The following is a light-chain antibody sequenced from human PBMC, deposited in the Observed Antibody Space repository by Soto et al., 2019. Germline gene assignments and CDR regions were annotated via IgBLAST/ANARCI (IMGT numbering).Light chain of an antibody. Sequence: EIVLTQSPATLSLSPGERATFSCKASQSVGTSLAWFQQKPGQAPRLLIYDASVRATGIPARFSGSGSGTDFTLTISRPQPEDIAMYYCQQSSNWPPWTFGRGTRVEI. CDR3: QQSSNWPPWT. J-gene: IGKJ1*01. CDR1: QSVGTS. CDR2: DAS. V-gene: IGKV3-11*01.